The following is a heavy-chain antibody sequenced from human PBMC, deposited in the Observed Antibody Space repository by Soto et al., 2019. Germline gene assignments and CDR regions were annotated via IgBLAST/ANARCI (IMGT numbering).Heavy chain of an antibody. CDR1: GYTFTSYG. Sequence: QVQLVQSGAEVKKPGASVKVSCKASGYTFTSYGISWVRQAPGQGLEWMGWISAYNGNTNYAQKLQGRVTMTTDTSTSTAYMELRSLRSDDTAVYYCARESESADNWNDGSWFDPWGQGTLVTVSS. CDR2: ISAYNGNT. J-gene: IGHJ5*02. CDR3: ARESESADNWNDGSWFDP. V-gene: IGHV1-18*01. D-gene: IGHD1-1*01.